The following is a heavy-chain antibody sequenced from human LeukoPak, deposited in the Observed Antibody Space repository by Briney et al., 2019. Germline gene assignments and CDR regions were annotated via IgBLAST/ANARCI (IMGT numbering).Heavy chain of an antibody. Sequence: ASVKVSCKASGFTFTSSAMQWVRQARGQRLEWIGWIVVGSGNTNYAQKFQGRVTITRDMSASAAYMELSSLRSEDTAVYYCAADPIGLSHGLSFDYWGQGTLVTVSS. V-gene: IGHV1-58*02. D-gene: IGHD2-21*01. J-gene: IGHJ4*02. CDR3: AADPIGLSHGLSFDY. CDR1: GFTFTSSA. CDR2: IVVGSGNT.